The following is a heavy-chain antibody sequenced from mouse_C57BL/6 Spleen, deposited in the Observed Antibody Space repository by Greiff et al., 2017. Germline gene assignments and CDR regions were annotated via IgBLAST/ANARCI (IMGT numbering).Heavy chain of an antibody. J-gene: IGHJ4*01. CDR2: ICPGSGST. CDR3: AREGANWDAVDY. D-gene: IGHD4-1*01. V-gene: IGHV1-55*01. CDR1: GYTFTSSW. Sequence: QVQLQQPGAELVKPGASVKMSCKASGYTFTSSWITWVKQSPGQGLEWIGDICPGSGSTNYNEKFKSKATLTVDPSSSTAYMQLSSLTSDDSAVYYCAREGANWDAVDYWGQGTSVTVSA.